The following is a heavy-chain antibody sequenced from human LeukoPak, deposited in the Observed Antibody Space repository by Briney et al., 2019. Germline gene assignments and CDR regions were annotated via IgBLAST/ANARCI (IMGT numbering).Heavy chain of an antibody. V-gene: IGHV4-30-4*08. CDR1: GGSISSSSYY. Sequence: SETLSLTCTVSGGSISSSSYYWSWIRQPPGKGLEWIGYIYYSGSTYYNPSLKSRVTISVDTSKNQFSLKLSSVTAADTAVYYCARVSPRTWFDPWGQGTLVTVSS. CDR2: IYYSGST. J-gene: IGHJ5*02. CDR3: ARVSPRTWFDP.